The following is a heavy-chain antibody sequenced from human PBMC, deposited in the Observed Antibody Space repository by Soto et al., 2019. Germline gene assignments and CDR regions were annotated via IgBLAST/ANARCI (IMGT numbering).Heavy chain of an antibody. J-gene: IGHJ5*02. Sequence: PSETLSLTCAVSGGSISSGGYSWSWIRQPPGKGLEWIGYIYHSGSTYYNPSLKSRVTISVDRSKNQFSLKLSSVTAADTAVYYCARVGYYYGSGSCHCAHRNRFSPRGQRTPDT. CDR2: IYHSGST. CDR1: GGSISSGGYS. D-gene: IGHD3-10*01. V-gene: IGHV4-30-2*01. CDR3: ARVGYYYGSGSCHCAHRNRFSP.